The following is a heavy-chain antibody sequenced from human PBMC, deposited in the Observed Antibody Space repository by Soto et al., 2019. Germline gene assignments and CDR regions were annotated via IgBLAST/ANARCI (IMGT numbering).Heavy chain of an antibody. J-gene: IGHJ4*01. CDR1: GFTFKNAW. CDR2: IKSKTDGETT. Sequence: GSLRLSCAASGFTFKNAWMNWVRQAPGKGLEWVGHIKSKTDGETTDYAAPVKGRFIISRDDSENTVYLQMNGLKIEDTAVYYCANVRSAWCGGRGLFDFRGRGTLDTVSS. CDR3: ANVRSAWCGGRGLFDF. V-gene: IGHV3-15*01. D-gene: IGHD3-10*02.